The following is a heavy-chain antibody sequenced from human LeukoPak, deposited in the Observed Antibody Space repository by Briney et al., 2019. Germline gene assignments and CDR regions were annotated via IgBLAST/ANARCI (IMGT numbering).Heavy chain of an antibody. J-gene: IGHJ4*02. CDR1: GGSISSYY. D-gene: IGHD3-22*01. V-gene: IGHV4-39*01. Sequence: SETLSLTCTVSGGSISSYYWSWIRQPPGKGLEWIGTIYYSGSTYYNPSLRTRVTISVDTSKKQFSLKLSSVTAADTAVYYCARHLFGSGYYPDYWGQGTLVTVSS. CDR2: IYYSGST. CDR3: ARHLFGSGYYPDY.